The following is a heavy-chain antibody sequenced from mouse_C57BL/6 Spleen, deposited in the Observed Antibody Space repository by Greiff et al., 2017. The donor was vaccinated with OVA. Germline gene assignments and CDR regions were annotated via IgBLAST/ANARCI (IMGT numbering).Heavy chain of an antibody. V-gene: IGHV5-16*01. CDR3: AREGNWDYFDY. J-gene: IGHJ2*01. CDR1: GFTFSDYY. Sequence: EVMVVESEGGLVQPGSSMKLSCTASGFTFSDYYMAWVRQVPEKGLEWVANINYDGSSTYYLDSLKSRFIISRDNAKNILYLQMSSLKSEDTATYYCAREGNWDYFDYWGQGTTLTVSS. D-gene: IGHD4-1*01. CDR2: INYDGSST.